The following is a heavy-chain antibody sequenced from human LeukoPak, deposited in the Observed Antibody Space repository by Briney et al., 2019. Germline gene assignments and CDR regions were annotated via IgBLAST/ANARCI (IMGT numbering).Heavy chain of an antibody. Sequence: GGSLRLSCSASGFIFSNYWMTWVRQAPGKGLEWVANIKQDGSEKYYVGSVKGRFTISRDNAKKSLYLQMNSLRAEDTAVYFCARDMIILQSWGQGTLVTVSP. J-gene: IGHJ5*02. D-gene: IGHD3-16*01. CDR3: ARDMIILQS. V-gene: IGHV3-7*04. CDR2: IKQDGSEK. CDR1: GFIFSNYW.